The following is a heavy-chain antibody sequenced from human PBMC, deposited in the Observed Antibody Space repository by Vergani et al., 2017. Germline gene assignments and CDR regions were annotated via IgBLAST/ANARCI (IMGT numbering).Heavy chain of an antibody. D-gene: IGHD6-13*01. CDR3: ARGTKKAAGNDY. Sequence: QVQLQESGPGLVKPSETLSLTCTVSGGSVSSGSYYWSWIRQLPGKGLEWIGYIYYSGSTNYNPSLKSRVTISVDTSKNQFSLKLSSVTAADTAVYYCARGTKKAAGNDYWGQGTLVTVSS. V-gene: IGHV4-61*01. CDR2: IYYSGST. J-gene: IGHJ4*02. CDR1: GGSVSSGSYY.